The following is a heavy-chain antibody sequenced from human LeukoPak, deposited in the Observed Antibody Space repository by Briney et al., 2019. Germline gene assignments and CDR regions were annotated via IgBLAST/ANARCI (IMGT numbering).Heavy chain of an antibody. D-gene: IGHD3-3*01. V-gene: IGHV4-34*01. J-gene: IGHJ4*02. CDR2: INHSGST. CDR1: GGSFSGYY. CDR3: ASYDFWSGYYPYYFDY. Sequence: SETLSLTCAVSGGSFSGYYWSWIRQPPGKGLEWIGEINHSGSTNYNPSLKSRVTISVDTSKNQFSLKLSSVTAADTAVYYCASYDFWSGYYPYYFDYWGQGTLVTVSS.